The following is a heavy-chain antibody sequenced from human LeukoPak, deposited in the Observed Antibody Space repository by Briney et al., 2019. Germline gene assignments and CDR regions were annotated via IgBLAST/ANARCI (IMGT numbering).Heavy chain of an antibody. CDR2: TYYRSKWYN. CDR3: ARDKGGSGYDHLDS. V-gene: IGHV6-1*01. J-gene: IGHJ4*02. D-gene: IGHD5-12*01. Sequence: SQTLSLTCAISGDSVSTNSAAWNWIRQSPSRGLEWVGRTYYRSKWYNDYAVSVKSRIAINPDTSKNQFSLQLNSVTPEDTAVYYCARDKGGSGYDHLDSWGQGTLVTVSS. CDR1: GDSVSTNSAA.